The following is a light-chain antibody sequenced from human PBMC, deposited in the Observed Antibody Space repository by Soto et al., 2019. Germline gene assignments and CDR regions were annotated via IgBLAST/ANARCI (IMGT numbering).Light chain of an antibody. CDR2: RIT. CDR3: AAWDDSLGGVV. J-gene: IGLJ3*02. V-gene: IGLV1-47*01. CDR1: SSNIGRNY. Sequence: QAVVTQPPLASGTPGQRVTISCSGNSSNIGRNYVNWYQVLPGTAPKLLIYRITQRPSGVPDRVSGSKSGTSASLAISGLRSEDEADYYCAAWDDSLGGVVFGGGTKLTVL.